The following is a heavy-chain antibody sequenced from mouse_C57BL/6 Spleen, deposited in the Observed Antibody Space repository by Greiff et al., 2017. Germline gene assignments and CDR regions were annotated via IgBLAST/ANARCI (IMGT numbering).Heavy chain of an antibody. J-gene: IGHJ3*01. CDR2: IDPSDSET. D-gene: IGHD2-5*01. Sequence: QVQLKQPGAELVRPGSSVKLSCKASGYTFTSYWMHWVKQRPIQGLEWIGNIDPSDSETHYNQKFKDKATLTVDKSSSTAYMQLSSLTSEDSAVYYCATYYSNSAWFAYWGQGTLVTVSA. CDR1: GYTFTSYW. V-gene: IGHV1-52*01. CDR3: ATYYSNSAWFAY.